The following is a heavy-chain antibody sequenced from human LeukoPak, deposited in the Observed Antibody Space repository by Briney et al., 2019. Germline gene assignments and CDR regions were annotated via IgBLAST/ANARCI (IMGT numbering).Heavy chain of an antibody. J-gene: IGHJ4*02. CDR3: ARVSYYGSGSYYHYYFDY. V-gene: IGHV3-53*01. CDR2: IYSGGTT. D-gene: IGHD3-10*01. Sequence: PGGSLRLSCAASGFTVSSNYMSWARQAPGKGLEWVSVIYSGGTTSYADSVKGRLTISRDNSKNTLFIQLNSLRAEDTAVYYCARVSYYGSGSYYHYYFDYWGQGTLVTVSS. CDR1: GFTVSSNY.